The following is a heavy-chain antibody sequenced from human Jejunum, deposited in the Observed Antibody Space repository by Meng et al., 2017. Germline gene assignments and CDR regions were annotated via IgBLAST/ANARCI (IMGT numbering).Heavy chain of an antibody. D-gene: IGHD1-26*01. J-gene: IGHJ5*02. CDR1: GFTVSNYY. CDR2: IKNAGSVV. V-gene: IGHV3-74*01. Sequence: GGSLRLSCAASGFTVSNYYIHWVRQAPGKGLVWVSRIKNAGSVVTYADSVKGRVTFSRDNAKNTLYLQMNSLRADDTALYYCATMGGTYSTWGQGTLVTVSS. CDR3: ATMGGTYST.